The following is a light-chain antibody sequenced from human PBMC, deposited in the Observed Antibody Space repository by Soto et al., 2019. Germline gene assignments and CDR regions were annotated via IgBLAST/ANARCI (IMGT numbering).Light chain of an antibody. CDR1: QSISSH. J-gene: IGKJ4*01. Sequence: DIQMTQSPSSLSAFVGDRVTVTCRASQSISSHLNWYQQKPGKAPKLLIYAASSLQSGIPSRFSGSGSGTDFTLTISSLQPEDFATYYCIQDYNYPLTFGGGTKVEIK. CDR3: IQDYNYPLT. CDR2: AAS. V-gene: IGKV1-39*01.